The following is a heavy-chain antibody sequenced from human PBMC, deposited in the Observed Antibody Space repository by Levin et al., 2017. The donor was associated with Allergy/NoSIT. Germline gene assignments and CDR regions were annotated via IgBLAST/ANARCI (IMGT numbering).Heavy chain of an antibody. CDR2: ISSNGGST. Sequence: GGSLRLSCSASGFTFSSYAMHWVRQAPGKGLEYVSAISSNGGSTYYADSVKGRFTISRDNSKNTLYLQMSSLRAEDTAVYYCVKDSQWLVIGENDAFDIWGQGTMVTVSS. V-gene: IGHV3-64D*06. CDR3: VKDSQWLVIGENDAFDI. CDR1: GFTFSSYA. D-gene: IGHD6-19*01. J-gene: IGHJ3*02.